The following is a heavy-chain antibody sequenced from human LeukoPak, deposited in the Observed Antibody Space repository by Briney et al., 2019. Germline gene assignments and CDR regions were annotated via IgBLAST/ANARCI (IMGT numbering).Heavy chain of an antibody. CDR1: GFTFSSYE. J-gene: IGHJ4*02. D-gene: IGHD3-22*01. CDR3: AKEGHYYDSSGYYPL. CDR2: ISGSGGST. Sequence: PGGSLRLSCAASGFTFSSYEMNWVRQAPGKGLEWVSAISGSGGSTYYADSVKGRFTISRDNSKNTLYLQMNSLRAEDTAVYYCAKEGHYYDSSGYYPLGGQGTLVTVSS. V-gene: IGHV3-23*01.